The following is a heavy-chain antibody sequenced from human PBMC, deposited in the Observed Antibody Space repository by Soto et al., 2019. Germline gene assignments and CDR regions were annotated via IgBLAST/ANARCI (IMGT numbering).Heavy chain of an antibody. V-gene: IGHV3-13*05. CDR3: ARTDRDFYGLDV. Sequence: EVQLVESGGGLVQPGGSLRLSCEASGFTFRNYDMHWVRQGTGKGLEWVSGISAAGDPDYADSVEGRFTISRENDQNSFFLQMNSLRVGDTAVDYCARTDRDFYGLDVWGQGTTVIVSS. J-gene: IGHJ6*02. CDR1: GFTFRNYD. CDR2: ISAAGDP.